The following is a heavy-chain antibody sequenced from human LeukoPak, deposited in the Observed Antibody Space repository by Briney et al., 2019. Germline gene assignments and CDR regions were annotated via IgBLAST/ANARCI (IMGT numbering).Heavy chain of an antibody. CDR3: ATEDYYDSGSNDS. CDR1: GYTFTSYG. Sequence: SVKVSCKASGYTFTSYGISWVRQAPGQGLEWMGGIIPIFGTANYAQKFQGRVTITADKSTTTAYMELSSLRSEDTAVYYCATEDYYDSGSNDSWGQGTLVTVSS. J-gene: IGHJ5*01. CDR2: IIPIFGTA. D-gene: IGHD3-22*01. V-gene: IGHV1-69*06.